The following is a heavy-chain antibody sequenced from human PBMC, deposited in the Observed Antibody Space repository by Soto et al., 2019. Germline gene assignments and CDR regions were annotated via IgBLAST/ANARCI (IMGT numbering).Heavy chain of an antibody. CDR2: IKQDGSEK. J-gene: IGHJ6*02. CDR3: ARDREALYYYHGMDV. D-gene: IGHD1-26*01. CDR1: GFTFSSYW. V-gene: IGHV3-7*03. Sequence: PGGSLRLSCAASGFTFSSYWMSWVRQAPGKGLEWVANIKQDGSEKYYVDSVKGRFTISRDNAKNSLYLQMNSLRAEDTAVYYCARDREALYYYHGMDVWGQGTTVTVSS.